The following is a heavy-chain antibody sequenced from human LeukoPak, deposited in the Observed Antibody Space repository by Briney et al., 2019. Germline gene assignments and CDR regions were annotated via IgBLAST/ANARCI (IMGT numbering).Heavy chain of an antibody. CDR2: IKQDGSAK. CDR3: ARDHRNFDILAGYSLRY. J-gene: IGHJ4*02. CDR1: GFTFSRYW. D-gene: IGHD3-9*01. V-gene: IGHV3-7*01. Sequence: GGSLRLSCAASGFTFSRYWMSWVRQAPGKGLEWVANIKQDGSAKYYVDSVKGRFTISRDNSKNTVDLQMSSLTVEDTAVYYCARDHRNFDILAGYSLRYWGQGTLVSVSS.